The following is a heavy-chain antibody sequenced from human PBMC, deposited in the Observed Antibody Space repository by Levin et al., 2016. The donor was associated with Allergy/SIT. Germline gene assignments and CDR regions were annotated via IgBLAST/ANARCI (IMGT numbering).Heavy chain of an antibody. D-gene: IGHD4-17*01. CDR3: ARHDYGDRNFDQ. J-gene: IGHJ4*02. CDR2: IYHSGTT. V-gene: IGHV4-30-2*01. Sequence: WIRQPPGKGLEWIGYIYHSGTTYYNPSLKSRVTISIDRSKNQFSLNLNSVTAADTAVYYCARHDYGDRNFDQWGQGALVTVSS.